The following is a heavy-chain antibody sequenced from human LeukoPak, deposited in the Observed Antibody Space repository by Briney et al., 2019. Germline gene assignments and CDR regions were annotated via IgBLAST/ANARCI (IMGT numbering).Heavy chain of an antibody. Sequence: NPGGSLRLSCAGSGFIFRNYAMSWVRQAPGMGLEWVSAISGSGVGTNYADSVKGRFTISRDNSKNTLYLQMNSLRSEDTAVYYCAKKGRDEHDKYFFYFWGQGTQVTVSS. V-gene: IGHV3-23*01. D-gene: IGHD3-9*01. CDR2: ISGSGVGT. CDR3: AKKGRDEHDKYFFYF. CDR1: GFIFRNYA. J-gene: IGHJ4*02.